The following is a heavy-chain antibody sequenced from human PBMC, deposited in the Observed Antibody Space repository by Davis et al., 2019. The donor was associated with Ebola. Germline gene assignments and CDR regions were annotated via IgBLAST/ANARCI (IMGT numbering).Heavy chain of an antibody. CDR3: ARAPYYYDSSGWGGMDV. D-gene: IGHD3-22*01. CDR1: GFMFSNYA. J-gene: IGHJ6*02. CDR2: ISGSDSKT. Sequence: GGSLRLSCAASGFMFSNYAMSWVRQAPGKGLEWVSGISGSDSKTNYADSVKGRFTISRDNAKNSLYLQMNSLRDEDTAVYYCARAPYYYDSSGWGGMDVWGQGTTVTVSS. V-gene: IGHV3-23*01.